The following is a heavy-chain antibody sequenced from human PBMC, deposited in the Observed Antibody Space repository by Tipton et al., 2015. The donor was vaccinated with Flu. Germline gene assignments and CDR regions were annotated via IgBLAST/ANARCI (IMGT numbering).Heavy chain of an antibody. CDR1: GGSISSGSYY. CDR2: IYHSGST. CDR3: ARGSLWFGELEKYGFDP. V-gene: IGHV4-61*02. Sequence: TLSLTCTVSGGSISSGSYYWSWIRQPAGKGLEWIGSIYHSGSTYYNPSLKSRVTISVDTSKNQFSLKLSSVTAADTAVYYCARGSLWFGELEKYGFDPWGQGTLVTVSS. J-gene: IGHJ5*02. D-gene: IGHD3-10*01.